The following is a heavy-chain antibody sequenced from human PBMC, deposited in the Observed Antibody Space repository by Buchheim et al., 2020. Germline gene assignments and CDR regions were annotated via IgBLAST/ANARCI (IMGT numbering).Heavy chain of an antibody. Sequence: QVQLVESGGGVVQPGGSLRLSCGVSGFTFRNYGMHWARQAPGKGLEWVAVISEDGRNKYYTDSVKGRFIISRDNSKSTVDLQINSVRREDTAVYYCVKSRSGYYPRNYYFYMHVWGKGTT. V-gene: IGHV3-30*18. CDR2: ISEDGRNK. J-gene: IGHJ6*03. D-gene: IGHD3-3*01. CDR1: GFTFRNYG. CDR3: VKSRSGYYPRNYYFYMHV.